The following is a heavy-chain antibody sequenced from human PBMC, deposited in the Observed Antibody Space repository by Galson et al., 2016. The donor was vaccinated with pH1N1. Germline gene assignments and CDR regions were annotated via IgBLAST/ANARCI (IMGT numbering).Heavy chain of an antibody. J-gene: IGHJ4*02. CDR2: ISYHGSNN. V-gene: IGHV3-30*04. D-gene: IGHD6-13*01. CDR3: STGLLEAAGTFHY. Sequence: SLRLSCAASGFTFSRHAMHWVRQAPGKGLEWVAVISYHGSNNYYADSVKGRLTISRDNTQNTLYLQMNSPRAEDTAVYYCSTGLLEAAGTFHYWGQGTLVTVSS. CDR1: GFTFSRHA.